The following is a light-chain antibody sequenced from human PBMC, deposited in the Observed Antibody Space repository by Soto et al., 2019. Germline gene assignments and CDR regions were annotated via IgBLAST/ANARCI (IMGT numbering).Light chain of an antibody. CDR3: QQYNEWPLT. J-gene: IGKJ4*01. Sequence: EIVMTQSPATLSVSPGERATLSCRPSQSVSNNLAWYQQKPGQAPRLLIYHASTGATGIPARFSGSGSGTELTLTISSVQSEDCAVYYCQQYNEWPLTFGGGTKVEIK. CDR2: HAS. CDR1: QSVSNN. V-gene: IGKV3-15*01.